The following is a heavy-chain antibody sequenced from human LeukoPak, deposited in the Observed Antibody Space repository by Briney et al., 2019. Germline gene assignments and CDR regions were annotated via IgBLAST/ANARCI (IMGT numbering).Heavy chain of an antibody. CDR1: GFTFSRDW. CDR2: IKEDGSEK. J-gene: IGHJ4*02. CDR3: ARDSSLYRGYDTLGY. D-gene: IGHD5-12*01. Sequence: GGSLRLSCAASGFTFSRDWMHWVRQAPGKGLEWVANIKEDGSEKYYVDSVKGRFTISRDNAKNSLYLQMNRLTSEDTAVYFCARDSSLYRGYDTLGYWGQGTLVTVSS. V-gene: IGHV3-7*01.